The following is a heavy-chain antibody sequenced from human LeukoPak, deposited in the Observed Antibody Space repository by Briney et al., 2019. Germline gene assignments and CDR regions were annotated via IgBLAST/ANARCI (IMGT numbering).Heavy chain of an antibody. CDR1: GGTFSSYA. CDR2: IIPIFGTA. J-gene: IGHJ5*02. D-gene: IGHD4/OR15-4a*01. Sequence: ASVKASCKASGGTFSSYAISWVRQAPGQGLEWMGGIIPIFGTANYAQKFQGRVTITADESTSTAYMELSSLRSEDTAVYYCAAEHEKVDYRSTRFDPWGQGTLVTVSS. CDR3: AAEHEKVDYRSTRFDP. V-gene: IGHV1-69*13.